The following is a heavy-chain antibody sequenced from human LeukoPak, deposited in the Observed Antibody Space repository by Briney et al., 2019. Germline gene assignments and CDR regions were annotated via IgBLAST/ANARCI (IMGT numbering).Heavy chain of an antibody. D-gene: IGHD2-15*01. Sequence: SETLSLTCTVSGGSISSYYWSWIRQPPGKGLEWIGYIYYSGNTNYNPSLKSRVTISVDTSKNQFSLKLSSVTAADTAVYYCARGGGKALYCSGGSCYSAQGTYYFGSWGQGTLVTVSS. CDR3: ARGGGKALYCSGGSCYSAQGTYYFGS. J-gene: IGHJ4*02. CDR2: IYYSGNT. CDR1: GGSISSYY. V-gene: IGHV4-59*01.